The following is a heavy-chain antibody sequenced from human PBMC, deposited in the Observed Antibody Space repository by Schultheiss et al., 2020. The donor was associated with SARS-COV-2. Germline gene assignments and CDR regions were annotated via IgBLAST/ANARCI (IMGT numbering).Heavy chain of an antibody. V-gene: IGHV3-21*01. Sequence: GESLKISCAVSGSTFSSQNMNWARQTPGKGLEWVSSISSISSYIYYADSVKGRFTISRDNAKNSLYLQMYSLRAEDTAVYYCARAYCSSTSCYSGDGMDVWGQGTTVTVSS. D-gene: IGHD2-2*01. CDR3: ARAYCSSTSCYSGDGMDV. CDR2: ISSISSYI. J-gene: IGHJ6*02. CDR1: GSTFSSQN.